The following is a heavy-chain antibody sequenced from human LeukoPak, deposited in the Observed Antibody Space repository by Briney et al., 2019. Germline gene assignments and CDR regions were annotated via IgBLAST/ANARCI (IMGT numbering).Heavy chain of an antibody. CDR2: IFPSGGEI. J-gene: IGHJ4*02. CDR3: AKGKGYYYGSVPDPYYFDY. Sequence: GGSLRLSCAASGFTFSTFAMIWVRQPPGKGLEWVSSIFPSGGEIHYADSVRGRFTISRDNSKSTLSLQMNSLRAEDTAVYYCAKGKGYYYGSVPDPYYFDYWGQGTLVTVSS. V-gene: IGHV3-23*01. CDR1: GFTFSTFA. D-gene: IGHD3-10*01.